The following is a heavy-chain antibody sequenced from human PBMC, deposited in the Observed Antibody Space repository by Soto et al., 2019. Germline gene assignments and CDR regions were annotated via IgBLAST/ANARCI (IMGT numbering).Heavy chain of an antibody. Sequence: GGSLRLSCAASGFTFSSYGMHWVRQAPGKGLEWVAVIWYDGSNKYYADSVKGRFTISRDNSKNTLYLQMNSLRAEDTAVYYCAREWHGSGSYYRWFDPWGQGTLVTVSS. CDR1: GFTFSSYG. J-gene: IGHJ5*02. D-gene: IGHD3-10*01. V-gene: IGHV3-33*01. CDR3: AREWHGSGSYYRWFDP. CDR2: IWYDGSNK.